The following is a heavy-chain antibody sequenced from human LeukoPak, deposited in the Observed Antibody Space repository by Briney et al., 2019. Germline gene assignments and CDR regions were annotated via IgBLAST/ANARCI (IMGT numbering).Heavy chain of an antibody. Sequence: ASVKVSCKASGYTFTNNHINWVRQATGQGLEWMGWMDPKVGDTGYAQKFQGRVTMTRDTSISTAYMELSSLRSEDTAVYYCARGVGAVGDSWGQGTLVTVSS. CDR3: ARGVGAVGDS. CDR1: GYTFTNNH. J-gene: IGHJ4*02. V-gene: IGHV1-8*01. CDR2: MDPKVGDT. D-gene: IGHD6-19*01.